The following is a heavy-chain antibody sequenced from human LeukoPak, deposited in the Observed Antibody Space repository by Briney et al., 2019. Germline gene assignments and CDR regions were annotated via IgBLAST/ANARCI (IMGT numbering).Heavy chain of an antibody. Sequence: SETLSLTCTVSGYSISSGYYWVWIRQPPGKGLEWIGSIYYSGSTYYNPSLKSRVTISVDTSKNQFSLKLSSVTAADTAVYYCARAWSGHYYYYYMDVWGKGTTVTVSS. CDR2: IYYSGST. CDR1: GYSISSGYY. CDR3: ARAWSGHYYYYYMDV. V-gene: IGHV4-38-2*02. D-gene: IGHD3-3*01. J-gene: IGHJ6*03.